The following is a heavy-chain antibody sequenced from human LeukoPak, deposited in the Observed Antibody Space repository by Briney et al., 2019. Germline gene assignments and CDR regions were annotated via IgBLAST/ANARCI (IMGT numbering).Heavy chain of an antibody. Sequence: ASVKVSCKASGYTFTSYGISWVRQAPGQGLEWMGWISAYNGNTNYAQKLQGRVTMTTDTSTSTAYMELRSLRSDDTAVYYCARTKRITMVRGVIGWFDPWGQGTLVTVSS. CDR1: GYTFTSYG. CDR3: ARTKRITMVRGVIGWFDP. D-gene: IGHD3-10*01. CDR2: ISAYNGNT. V-gene: IGHV1-18*01. J-gene: IGHJ5*02.